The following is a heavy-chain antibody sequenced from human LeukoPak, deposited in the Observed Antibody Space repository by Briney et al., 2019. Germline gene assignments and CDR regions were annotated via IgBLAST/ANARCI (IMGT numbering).Heavy chain of an antibody. Sequence: PGGSLRLSCAASGFTFSSYAMSWVRQAPGKGLEWVSAISGSGGSTYYADSVKGRFTISRDNPKNTLYLQMNSLRAEDTAVYYCAKTTVVPPDGNFDYWGQGTLVTVSS. D-gene: IGHD4-23*01. CDR3: AKTTVVPPDGNFDY. J-gene: IGHJ4*02. V-gene: IGHV3-23*01. CDR1: GFTFSSYA. CDR2: ISGSGGST.